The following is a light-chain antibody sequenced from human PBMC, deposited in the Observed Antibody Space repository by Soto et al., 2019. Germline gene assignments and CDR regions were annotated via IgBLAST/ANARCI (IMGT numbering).Light chain of an antibody. CDR1: QCISSY. Sequence: DIQLTHSPSFLSASVGDRITISCRASQCISSYLAWYQQKPGKAPKLLIYAASTLQSGVPSRFSGSGSGTEFTLTICSLQPEDFAAYHCQQVNDYPITFGQGTRLEIK. CDR3: QQVNDYPIT. CDR2: AAS. J-gene: IGKJ5*01. V-gene: IGKV1-9*01.